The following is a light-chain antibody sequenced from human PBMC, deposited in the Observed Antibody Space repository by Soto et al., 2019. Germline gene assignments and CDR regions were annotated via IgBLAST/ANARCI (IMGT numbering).Light chain of an antibody. CDR3: SSYTSSKSWI. J-gene: IGLJ3*02. Sequence: QSALTQPASVSGSPGQSITISCTGTSSDVGTYNYVSWYQQHPGEAPKLIIYDVSNRPSGVSIRFSGSKSGNTASLTISGFQAEDEADYYCSSYTSSKSWIFGGGTQLTVL. CDR2: DVS. CDR1: SSDVGTYNY. V-gene: IGLV2-14*01.